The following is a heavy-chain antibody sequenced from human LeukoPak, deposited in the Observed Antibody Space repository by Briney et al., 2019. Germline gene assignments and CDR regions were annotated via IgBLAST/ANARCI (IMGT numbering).Heavy chain of an antibody. CDR1: GGSISSYY. CDR3: ASYGGDAFDI. V-gene: IGHV4-59*12. D-gene: IGHD4-17*01. CDR2: IYHSGST. J-gene: IGHJ3*02. Sequence: PSETLSLTCTVSGGSISSYYWSWIRQPPGKGLEWIGYIYHSGSTYYNPSLKSRVTISVDRSKNQFSLKLSSVTAADTAVYYCASYGGDAFDIWGQGTMVTVSS.